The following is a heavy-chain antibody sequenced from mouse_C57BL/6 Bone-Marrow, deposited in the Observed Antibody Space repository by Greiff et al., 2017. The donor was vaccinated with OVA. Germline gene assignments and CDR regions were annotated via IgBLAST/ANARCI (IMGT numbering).Heavy chain of an antibody. CDR1: GYTFPSYW. V-gene: IGHV1-59*01. Sequence: VQLQQPGAELVRPGTSVKLSCKASGYTFPSYWMHWVKQRPGQGLEWIGVIDPSDSYTNYNQKFKGKATLTVDTSSSTAYMQLSSLTSEDSAVYYCAIDYYGSSPYYYAMDYWGQGTSVTVSS. J-gene: IGHJ4*01. CDR3: AIDYYGSSPYYYAMDY. D-gene: IGHD1-1*01. CDR2: IDPSDSYT.